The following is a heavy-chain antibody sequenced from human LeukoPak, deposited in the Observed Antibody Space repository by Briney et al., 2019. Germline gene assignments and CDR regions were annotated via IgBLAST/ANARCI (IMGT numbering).Heavy chain of an antibody. CDR2: IYDSGST. CDR1: GASMTNLY. J-gene: IGHJ6*02. V-gene: IGHV4-59*01. CDR3: AKGGSTNFYYGDV. D-gene: IGHD2/OR15-2a*01. Sequence: SQTLSLTCTVSGASMTNLYWTWIRQPPGKRLEWIGDIYDSGSTRYNTSLESRVTISVDTSKNQFSLKLSSVTAADTAVYYCAKGGSTNFYYGDVWGQGTTVTVSS.